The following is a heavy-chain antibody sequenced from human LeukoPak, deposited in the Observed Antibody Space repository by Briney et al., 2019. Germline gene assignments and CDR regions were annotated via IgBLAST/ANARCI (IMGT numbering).Heavy chain of an antibody. CDR3: ARFMIVVEYFDY. CDR2: IYYSGST. D-gene: IGHD3-22*01. V-gene: IGHV4-39*01. CDR1: GGSISSSSYY. Sequence: SETLSLTCTVSGGSISSSSYYWSWLRQPPGKGLEWIGSIYYSGSTYYNPSLKSRVTISVDTSKNQFSLKLSSVTAADTAVYYCARFMIVVEYFDYWGQGTLVTVSS. J-gene: IGHJ4*02.